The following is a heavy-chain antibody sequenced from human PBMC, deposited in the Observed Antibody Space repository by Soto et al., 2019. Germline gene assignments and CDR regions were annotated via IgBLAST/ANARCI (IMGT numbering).Heavy chain of an antibody. V-gene: IGHV3-66*01. J-gene: IGHJ4*02. CDR3: AMSLLWFGELRY. D-gene: IGHD3-10*01. Sequence: EVQLVESGGGLVQPGGSLRLSCAASGFTVRSSYMSWVRQAPGKGLEWVSLIYSGGSTYYADSVKGRFTFSRDNSNNTLYLQMNSLRAEDTAVYYCAMSLLWFGELRYWGQGTLVTVSS. CDR2: IYSGGST. CDR1: GFTVRSSY.